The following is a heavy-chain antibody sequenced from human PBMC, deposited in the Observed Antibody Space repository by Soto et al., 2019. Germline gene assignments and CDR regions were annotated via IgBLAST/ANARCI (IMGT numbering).Heavy chain of an antibody. CDR3: VKPGSDSYYFDY. CDR1: GFTFSIYA. J-gene: IGHJ4*02. D-gene: IGHD1-26*01. Sequence: PGGSLRLSCAASGFTFSIYAMSWVRQAPGKGLEWVSAISGSGGSTYYADSVKGRFTISRDNSKNTLYLQMSSLRAEDTAVYYCVKPGSDSYYFDYWGQGTLVTVSS. V-gene: IGHV3-23*01. CDR2: ISGSGGST.